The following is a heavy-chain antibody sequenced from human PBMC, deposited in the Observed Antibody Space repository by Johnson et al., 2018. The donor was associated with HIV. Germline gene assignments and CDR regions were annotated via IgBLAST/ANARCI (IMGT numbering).Heavy chain of an antibody. J-gene: IGHJ3*02. V-gene: IGHV3-7*05. D-gene: IGHD1-14*01. Sequence: EQLVESGGGVVQPGGSLRLSCAASGFTFSSYWMSWVRQAPGKGLEWMANIKQDGSEKYYVDSVRGRFTISRDNAKNSLYLKMNSLRAEDTAVYYCARDPDLDAFDIWGQGTMVTVSS. CDR2: IKQDGSEK. CDR1: GFTFSSYW. CDR3: ARDPDLDAFDI.